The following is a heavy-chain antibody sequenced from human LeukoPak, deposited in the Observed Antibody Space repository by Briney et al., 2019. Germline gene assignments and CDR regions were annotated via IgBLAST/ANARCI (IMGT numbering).Heavy chain of an antibody. CDR1: GFTFNSFS. CDR3: ARDHYGDYGFDY. Sequence: PGGSLRLSCAASGFTFNSFSMNWVRQAPGKGLEWVSYISSSSSTIYYADSVKGRFTISRDNAKNSLYLQMNSLRAEDTAVYYCARDHYGDYGFDYWGQGTLLTVSS. J-gene: IGHJ4*02. CDR2: ISSSSSTI. D-gene: IGHD4-17*01. V-gene: IGHV3-48*01.